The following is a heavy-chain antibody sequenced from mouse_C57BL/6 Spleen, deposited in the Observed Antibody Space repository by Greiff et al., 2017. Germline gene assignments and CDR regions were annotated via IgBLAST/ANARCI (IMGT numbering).Heavy chain of an antibody. V-gene: IGHV2-9-1*01. CDR3: ARNVCPYGNYGYYAMDY. Sequence: VQVVESGPGLVAPSQSLSITCTVSGFSLTSYAISWVRQPPGKGLEWLGVIWTGGGTNYNSALKYRLSISKDNSKSQVFLKMNSLQSDDTARYYCARNVCPYGNYGYYAMDYWGQGTSVTVSS. CDR1: GFSLTSYA. CDR2: IWTGGGT. D-gene: IGHD2-1*01. J-gene: IGHJ4*01.